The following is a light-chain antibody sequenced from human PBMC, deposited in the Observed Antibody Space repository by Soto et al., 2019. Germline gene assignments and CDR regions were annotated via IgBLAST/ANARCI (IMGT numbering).Light chain of an antibody. CDR3: QQYFNTPRT. CDR1: QSLLYRSKNKDY. V-gene: IGKV4-1*01. CDR2: WAS. Sequence: DIIMTQSPESLAVSLGERATINCKSSQSLLYRSKNKDYLAWYQQKPGQPPRLLIYWASTRESGVSDRFSGSGSGTDFTLTVTSMQAEDVAVYYCQQYFNTPRTFGQGTKVEIK. J-gene: IGKJ1*01.